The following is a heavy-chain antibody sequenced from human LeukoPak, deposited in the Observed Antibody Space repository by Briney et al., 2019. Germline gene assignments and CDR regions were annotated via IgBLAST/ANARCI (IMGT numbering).Heavy chain of an antibody. CDR3: ARVVKSPLSGYLRYYYYMDV. D-gene: IGHD3-22*01. V-gene: IGHV4-59*01. CDR1: GGSISSYY. J-gene: IGHJ6*03. Sequence: SETLSLTCTVSGGSISSYYWSWIRQPPGKGLEWIGYIYYSGSTNYNPSLKSRVTISVDTSKNQFSLKLSSVTAADTAVYYCARVVKSPLSGYLRYYYYMDVWGKGTTVTVSS. CDR2: IYYSGST.